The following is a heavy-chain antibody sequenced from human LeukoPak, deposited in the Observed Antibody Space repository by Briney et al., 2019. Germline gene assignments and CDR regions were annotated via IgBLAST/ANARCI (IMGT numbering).Heavy chain of an antibody. D-gene: IGHD6-19*01. CDR1: GFSFSTYW. CDR2: IKTDGSTT. V-gene: IGHV3-7*01. CDR3: TRDLNHDSGG. Sequence: GGSLRLSCAASGFSFSTYWMTWVRQAPGKGLECVANIKTDGSTTYYLDSVKGRFTISRNNARSILYLQMNSLRVEDTAVYYCTRDLNHDSGGWGQGTLVTVSS. J-gene: IGHJ4*02.